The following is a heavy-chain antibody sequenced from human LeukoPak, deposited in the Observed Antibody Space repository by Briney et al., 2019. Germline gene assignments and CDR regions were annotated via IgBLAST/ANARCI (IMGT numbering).Heavy chain of an antibody. Sequence: GGSLRLSCAASGFTFSSYVMYWVRQAPGKGLEWVSGIFGSGGSTHYADSVKGRFTISRDNSKNTVYLQMNSLRAEDTAVYYCAKTTTGYSSGRYPGWPVDYWGQGTLVTVSS. CDR1: GFTFSSYV. V-gene: IGHV3-23*01. CDR2: IFGSGGST. J-gene: IGHJ4*02. D-gene: IGHD6-19*01. CDR3: AKTTTGYSSGRYPGWPVDY.